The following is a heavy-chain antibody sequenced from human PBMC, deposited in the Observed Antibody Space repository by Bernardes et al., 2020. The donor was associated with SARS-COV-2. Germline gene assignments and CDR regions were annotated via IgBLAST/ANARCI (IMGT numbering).Heavy chain of an antibody. Sequence: GGSLRLSCAASGFRFSDYSMYWVRQAPGKGLEWISYISFSSNMLYYTDSVKGRFTISRDNVRNSLYLQMNNLRGDDTGVYYCARDRDIGEGFFDFWGQGILVTVSS. V-gene: IGHV3-48*01. CDR2: ISFSSNML. D-gene: IGHD2-21*01. CDR1: GFRFSDYS. J-gene: IGHJ4*02. CDR3: ARDRDIGEGFFDF.